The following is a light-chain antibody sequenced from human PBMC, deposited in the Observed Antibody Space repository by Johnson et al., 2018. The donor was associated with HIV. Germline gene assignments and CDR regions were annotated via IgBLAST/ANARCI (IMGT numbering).Light chain of an antibody. Sequence: HSVLTQPPSVSAAPGQKVTISCSGSSSNIGNNYVSWYQQLPGTAPKLLIYENNKRPSGIPDRFSGSKSGTSASLAISGLQSEDEADYYCAAWDDSLNGFYVFGSGTKVTVL. CDR2: ENN. CDR3: AAWDDSLNGFYV. V-gene: IGLV1-51*02. J-gene: IGLJ1*01. CDR1: SSNIGNNY.